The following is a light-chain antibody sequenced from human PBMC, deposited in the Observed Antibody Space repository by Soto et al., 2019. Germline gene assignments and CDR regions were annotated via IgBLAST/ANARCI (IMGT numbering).Light chain of an antibody. CDR3: SSYTAGGTI. Sequence: LTQPASVSGSPGQSITISCTGTSGDVGGYYYVSWYQQLPGKAPKLMISEVSNRPSGVSNRFSGSKSGNTASLTISGLQAEDEADYYRSSYTAGGTIFGTGTKVTVL. CDR1: SGDVGGYYY. V-gene: IGLV2-14*01. J-gene: IGLJ1*01. CDR2: EVS.